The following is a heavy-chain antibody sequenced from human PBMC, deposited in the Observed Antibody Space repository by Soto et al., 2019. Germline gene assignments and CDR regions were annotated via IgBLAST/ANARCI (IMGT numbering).Heavy chain of an antibody. D-gene: IGHD2-15*01. Sequence: EVQLVESGGGLVQPGRSLRVSCAASGFTFDNYAMHWVRQAPGKGLEWVSSISWNSGNIRYADSVTGRFTISRDNAKNSLYLQMSSLRTEDTALYYCAKETCSGGTCYGYFDYWGQGTLFTVSS. CDR3: AKETCSGGTCYGYFDY. J-gene: IGHJ4*02. CDR1: GFTFDNYA. CDR2: ISWNSGNI. V-gene: IGHV3-9*01.